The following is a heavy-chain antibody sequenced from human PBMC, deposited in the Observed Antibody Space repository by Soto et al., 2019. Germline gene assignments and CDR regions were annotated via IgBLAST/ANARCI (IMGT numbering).Heavy chain of an antibody. CDR1: GYTFTNYG. CDR3: ASEGAGTIPLGY. D-gene: IGHD3-10*01. V-gene: IGHV1-18*01. CDR2: IGAYNGHT. J-gene: IGHJ4*02. Sequence: QVQLVQSGPEVKKPGASVKVSCKASGYTFTNYGFNWVRQAPGQGLEWMGWIGAYNGHTKYSQIFQARVIMTTDTSTSTAYLELRSLTSDDTAVYYCASEGAGTIPLGYWGQGTLVTVSS.